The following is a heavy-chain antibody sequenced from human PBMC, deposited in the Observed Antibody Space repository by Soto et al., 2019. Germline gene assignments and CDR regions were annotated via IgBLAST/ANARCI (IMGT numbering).Heavy chain of an antibody. V-gene: IGHV3-23*01. Sequence: EVQLLESGGGSVQPGGSLRLSCAASGFTFNNYAMHWVRRPPGKGLEWVSSISHSGGTTYYADSVKGRFSISRDSLAGKLYLQMKSLRAEDTALYYCAKGRGQNWNFDSWGQGTLVTVSP. J-gene: IGHJ5*01. CDR3: AKGRGQNWNFDS. D-gene: IGHD1-1*01. CDR2: ISHSGGTT. CDR1: GFTFNNYA.